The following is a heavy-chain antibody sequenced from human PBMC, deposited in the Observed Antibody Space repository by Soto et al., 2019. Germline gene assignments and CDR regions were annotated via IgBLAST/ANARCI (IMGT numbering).Heavy chain of an antibody. J-gene: IGHJ3*02. V-gene: IGHV3-23*01. CDR2: ISGSGGST. D-gene: IGHD6-19*01. Sequence: GGSLRFSCAASGFTFSSYAMSWVRQAPGKGLEWVSAISGSGGSTYYAYSVKGRFTISRDTSKNTLYLQMNSLRAEDTAVYSLANPPGDISGEDAFDIWGQGTRVT. CDR1: GFTFSSYA. CDR3: ANPPGDISGEDAFDI.